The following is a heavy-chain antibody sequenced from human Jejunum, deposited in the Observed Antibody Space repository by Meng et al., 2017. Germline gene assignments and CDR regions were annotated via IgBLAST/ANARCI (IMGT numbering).Heavy chain of an antibody. Sequence: QLQRQESGPGLVKPSETLSLTCAVSGDSISGYYWNWIRQPAGKGLEWIGRIYISGTTNFNPSFESRVTMSVDTSKNEVSLHMNSVTAADTAVYYCARGGPSGGFDPWGQGTLVTVSS. CDR1: GDSISGYY. D-gene: IGHD1-26*01. CDR2: IYISGTT. V-gene: IGHV4-4*07. CDR3: ARGGPSGGFDP. J-gene: IGHJ5*02.